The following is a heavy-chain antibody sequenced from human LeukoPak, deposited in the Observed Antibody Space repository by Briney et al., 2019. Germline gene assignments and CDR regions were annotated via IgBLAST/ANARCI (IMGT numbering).Heavy chain of an antibody. Sequence: SVKVSCKASGGTFSSYAISWVRQAPGQGLEWMGGIIPIFGTANYAQKFQGRVTITADKSTSTAYMELSSLRSEDTAVYYCARDGISSSWYGGYYFDYWGQGTLVTVPS. V-gene: IGHV1-69*06. CDR3: ARDGISSSWYGGYYFDY. CDR1: GGTFSSYA. D-gene: IGHD6-13*01. CDR2: IIPIFGTA. J-gene: IGHJ4*02.